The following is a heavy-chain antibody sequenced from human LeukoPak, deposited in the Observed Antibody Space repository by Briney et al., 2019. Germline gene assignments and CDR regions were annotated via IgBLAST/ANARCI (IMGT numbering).Heavy chain of an antibody. Sequence: SEALSLTCTVSGGSISDFYWSWIRQPPGKGLEWIGYINYRGNTNSNPSLRSRVTILVDTSKNQFSLKLSSVTAADTAVYYCAREGYSYGYKFSAFDYWGQGTLVTVSS. D-gene: IGHD5-18*01. CDR1: GGSISDFY. V-gene: IGHV4-59*01. J-gene: IGHJ4*02. CDR3: AREGYSYGYKFSAFDY. CDR2: INYRGNT.